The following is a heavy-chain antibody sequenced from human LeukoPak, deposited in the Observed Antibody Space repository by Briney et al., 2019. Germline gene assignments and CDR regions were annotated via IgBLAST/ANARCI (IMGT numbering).Heavy chain of an antibody. Sequence: PGGSLKLSCAASGFTFSSYWMSWVRQAPGKGLEWVANIKQDGSEKYYVNSVKGRFTISRDNAKNSLYLQMNSLRAEDTAVYYCARENWGSSGGFDYWGQGTLVTVSS. D-gene: IGHD7-27*01. V-gene: IGHV3-7*01. CDR2: IKQDGSEK. CDR1: GFTFSSYW. J-gene: IGHJ4*02. CDR3: ARENWGSSGGFDY.